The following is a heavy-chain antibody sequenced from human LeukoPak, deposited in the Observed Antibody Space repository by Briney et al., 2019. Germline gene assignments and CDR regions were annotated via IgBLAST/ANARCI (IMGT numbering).Heavy chain of an antibody. CDR1: GFTFSSYS. Sequence: GGSLRLSCAASGFTFSSYSMNWVRQAPGKGLEWVSYISSSSSTIYYADSVKARFTISRDNAKNSLYLQMNSLRDEDTAVYYCARDGYYYGSGPGNYYYGMDVWGQGTTVTVSS. CDR3: ARDGYYYGSGPGNYYYGMDV. J-gene: IGHJ6*02. V-gene: IGHV3-48*02. CDR2: ISSSSSTI. D-gene: IGHD3-10*01.